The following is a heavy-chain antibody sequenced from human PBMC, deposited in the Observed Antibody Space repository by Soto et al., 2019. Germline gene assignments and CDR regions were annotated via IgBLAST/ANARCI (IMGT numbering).Heavy chain of an antibody. CDR2: IKQDGSEK. J-gene: IGHJ3*02. Sequence: EVQLVESGGGLVQPGGSLRLSCAASGFTFSSNWMSWVRQAPGKGLEWVANIKQDGSEKYYVDSVKGRFTISRDNAKNSLYLQMNGLRAEDTAVYYCARVLSYYDFWSGYSDAFDIWGQGTMVTVSS. CDR1: GFTFSSNW. CDR3: ARVLSYYDFWSGYSDAFDI. D-gene: IGHD3-3*01. V-gene: IGHV3-7*01.